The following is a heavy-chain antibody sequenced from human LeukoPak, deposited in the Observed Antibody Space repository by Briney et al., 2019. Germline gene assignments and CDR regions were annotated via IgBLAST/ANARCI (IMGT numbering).Heavy chain of an antibody. D-gene: IGHD6-19*01. CDR1: EFAFSSYS. CDR3: ARDEETVAGLNGFDL. V-gene: IGHV3-21*01. CDR2: ITSGSKYI. J-gene: IGHJ4*02. Sequence: PGGSLRLSCAASEFAFSSYSMNWFRQAPGKGLEWVASITSGSKYIFYADSVRGRFTISRDNAESSLFPHMKSLRADDTAVYYCARDEETVAGLNGFDLWGQGTLVTVSS.